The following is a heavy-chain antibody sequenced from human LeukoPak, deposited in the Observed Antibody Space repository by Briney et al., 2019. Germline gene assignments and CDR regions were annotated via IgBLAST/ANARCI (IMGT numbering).Heavy chain of an antibody. CDR1: TLTFSSYA. J-gene: IGHJ6*03. CDR3: ARGYCSGGSCSRYYYYYMDV. CDR2: IIPIFGTA. V-gene: IGHV1-69*05. Sequence: SVKVACKTPTLTFSSYAISWVRQAPGQGLEWMGGIIPIFGTANYAQKFQGRVTITTDESTSTAYMELSSLRSEDTAVYYCARGYCSGGSCSRYYYYYMDVWGKGTTVTVSS. D-gene: IGHD2-15*01.